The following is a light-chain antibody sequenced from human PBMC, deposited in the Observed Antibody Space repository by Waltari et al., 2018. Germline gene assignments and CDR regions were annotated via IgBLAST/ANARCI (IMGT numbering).Light chain of an antibody. CDR2: DAS. CDR1: QGISSY. Sequence: DIQLTQSPSFLSASVGDRVTITCRASQGISSYLSWYQQKPGKAPKILIYDASTLHSGVPSRFSGSGSGPDFTLTISSLQPEDSATYFCLQLSSYPLTFGGGSTVEIK. V-gene: IGKV1-9*01. J-gene: IGKJ4*01. CDR3: LQLSSYPLT.